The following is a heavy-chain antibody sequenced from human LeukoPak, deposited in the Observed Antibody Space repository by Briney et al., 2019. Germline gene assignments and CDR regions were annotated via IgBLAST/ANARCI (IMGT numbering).Heavy chain of an antibody. Sequence: ASVKVSCKASGYTFTDYYMHWVRQAPGQGFEWMGWINPNDGDTNYAQKFQGRVTMTRDTSISTAHMEVRRLRSDDTAVYYCARANFLYCSSTTCLFDYWGQGTLVTVSS. CDR1: GYTFTDYY. CDR2: INPNDGDT. J-gene: IGHJ4*02. D-gene: IGHD2-2*01. V-gene: IGHV1-2*02. CDR3: ARANFLYCSSTTCLFDY.